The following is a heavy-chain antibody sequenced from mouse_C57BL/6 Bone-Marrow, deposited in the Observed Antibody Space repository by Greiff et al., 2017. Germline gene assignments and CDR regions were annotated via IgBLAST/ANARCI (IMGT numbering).Heavy chain of an antibody. V-gene: IGHV1-26*01. CDR2: INPNNGGT. J-gene: IGHJ4*01. D-gene: IGHD2-5*01. Sequence: VQLQQSGPELVKPGASVKISCKASGYTFTDYYMNWVKQSHGKSLEWIGDINPNNGGTSYNQKFKGKATLTVDKSSSTAYMELRSLTSEDSAVYYCARGGYSNYVPMDYWGQGTSVTVSS. CDR3: ARGGYSNYVPMDY. CDR1: GYTFTDYY.